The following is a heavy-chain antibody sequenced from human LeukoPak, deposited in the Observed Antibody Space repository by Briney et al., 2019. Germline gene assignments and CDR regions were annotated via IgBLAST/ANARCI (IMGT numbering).Heavy chain of an antibody. Sequence: SETLSLTCAVYGGSFSGYYWSWIRQPPGKGLEWIGEINHSGSTNYNPSLKSRVTISVDTSKNQFSLKLSSVTAADTAVYYCARGPVVVPAAIRGGYYYYGMGVWGQGTTVTVSS. D-gene: IGHD2-2*02. CDR2: INHSGST. CDR3: ARGPVVVPAAIRGGYYYYGMGV. V-gene: IGHV4-34*01. J-gene: IGHJ6*02. CDR1: GGSFSGYY.